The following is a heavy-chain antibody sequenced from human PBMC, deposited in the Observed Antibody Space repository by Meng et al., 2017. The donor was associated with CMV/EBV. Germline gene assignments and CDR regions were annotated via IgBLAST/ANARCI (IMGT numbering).Heavy chain of an antibody. CDR1: GGSNSSYY. D-gene: IGHD2-2*02. Sequence: LQESGPGLVKPSETLSPTCPVSGGSNSSYYWSWIRQPAGKGLEWIGRIYTSGSTNYNPSLKSRVTMSVDTSKNQFSLKLSSVTAADTAVYYCAREIVVVPAAIDNWFDPWGQGTLVTVSS. J-gene: IGHJ5*02. CDR2: IYTSGST. CDR3: AREIVVVPAAIDNWFDP. V-gene: IGHV4-4*07.